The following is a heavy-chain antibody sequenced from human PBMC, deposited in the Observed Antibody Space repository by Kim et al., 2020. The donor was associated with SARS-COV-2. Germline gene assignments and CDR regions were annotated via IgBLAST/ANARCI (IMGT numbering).Heavy chain of an antibody. Sequence: GGSLRLSCVGSGFTLTSFAMSWVRQAPGKGLECISAVSGSGEGTFYADSVEGRFTISRENSRNTLYLQMTSLRADDTAIYYCAKDFSSDMRAWIHGAWG. CDR2: VSGSGEGT. CDR1: GFTLTSFA. D-gene: IGHD5-18*01. CDR3: AKDFSSDMRAWIHGA. V-gene: IGHV3-23*01. J-gene: IGHJ1*01.